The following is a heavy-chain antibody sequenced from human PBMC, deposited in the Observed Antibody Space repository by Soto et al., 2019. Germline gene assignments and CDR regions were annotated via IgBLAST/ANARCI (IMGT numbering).Heavy chain of an antibody. D-gene: IGHD5-18*01. Sequence: GGSLRLSCAASGFTFSSYSMNWVRQAPGKGLEWVSYISSSSSTIYYADSVKGRFTISRDNAKNSLYLQMNSLRAEDTTVYYCARDPDTAMVEGYYFDYWGQRTLVTVSS. J-gene: IGHJ4*02. CDR3: ARDPDTAMVEGYYFDY. CDR2: ISSSSSTI. V-gene: IGHV3-48*01. CDR1: GFTFSSYS.